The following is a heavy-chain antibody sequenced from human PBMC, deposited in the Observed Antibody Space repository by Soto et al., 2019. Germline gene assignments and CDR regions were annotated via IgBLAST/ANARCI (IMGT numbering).Heavy chain of an antibody. CDR3: AKGLQQWLVPSYFDY. CDR1: GFTFNNYG. Sequence: GGSLRHSCAASGFTFNNYGMRWVRQAPGKGLEWVAVISRDGSSKYYADSVKGRFTISRDNSKNTLYLQMNSLRAEDTAVYYCAKGLQQWLVPSYFDYWGQGTLVTVSS. D-gene: IGHD6-19*01. V-gene: IGHV3-30*18. J-gene: IGHJ4*02. CDR2: ISRDGSSK.